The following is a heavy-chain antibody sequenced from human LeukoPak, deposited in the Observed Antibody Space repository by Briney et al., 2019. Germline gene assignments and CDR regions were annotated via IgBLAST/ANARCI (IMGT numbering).Heavy chain of an antibody. Sequence: INAGNGNTKYSQKFQGRVTITRDTSASTAYMELSSLRSEDTAVYYCARCSGQYSSSWPIDYWGQGTLVTVSS. D-gene: IGHD6-13*01. V-gene: IGHV1-3*01. J-gene: IGHJ4*02. CDR2: INAGNGNT. CDR3: ARCSGQYSSSWPIDY.